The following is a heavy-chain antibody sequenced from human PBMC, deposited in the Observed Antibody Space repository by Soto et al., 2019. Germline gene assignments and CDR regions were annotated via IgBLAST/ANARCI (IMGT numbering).Heavy chain of an antibody. CDR2: INESGST. V-gene: IGHV4-34*01. Sequence: QVQLQQWAAGLVKPSETLSLSCAVYGQSFSGHSWAWIRQPPGKGLEWIGEINESGSTNYNPSLKSRVTIATDTSKNQFALKRSSVSAADTAAYFCARGSGIVALPGELEDVNYDYWGQGTLVNVSS. CDR1: GQSFSGHS. D-gene: IGHD1-1*01. J-gene: IGHJ4*02. CDR3: ARGSGIVALPGELEDVNYDY.